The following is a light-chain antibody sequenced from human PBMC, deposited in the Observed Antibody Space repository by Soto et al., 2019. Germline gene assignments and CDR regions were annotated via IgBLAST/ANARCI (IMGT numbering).Light chain of an antibody. CDR1: SSDVGGYNY. Sequence: QSALTQPASVSGSPGQSITISCTGTSSDVGGYNYVSWYQQHPGKAPKLMIYDVSNRPSGVSNRFSGSKSGNTASLTISWLQAEDEADYYCSSYTSSSTLFYVFGTWTKVTVL. J-gene: IGLJ1*01. V-gene: IGLV2-14*01. CDR3: SSYTSSSTLFYV. CDR2: DVS.